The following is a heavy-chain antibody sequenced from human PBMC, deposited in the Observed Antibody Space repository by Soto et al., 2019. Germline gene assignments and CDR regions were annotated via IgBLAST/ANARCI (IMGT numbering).Heavy chain of an antibody. CDR1: GGSFSGYY. Sequence: SETLSLTCAVYGGSFSGYYWSWIRQPPGKGLEWIGEINHSGSTNYNPSLKSRVTISVDTSKNQFSLKLSSVTAADTAVYYCARVLPLVRGVIISRWFDPWGQGTLVTVSS. CDR3: ARVLPLVRGVIISRWFDP. CDR2: INHSGST. J-gene: IGHJ5*02. D-gene: IGHD3-10*01. V-gene: IGHV4-34*01.